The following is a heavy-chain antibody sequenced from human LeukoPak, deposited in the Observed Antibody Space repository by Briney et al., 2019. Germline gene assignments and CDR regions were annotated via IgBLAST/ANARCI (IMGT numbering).Heavy chain of an antibody. Sequence: SETLSPTCTVSGGSVSSGGYSWSWIRQHPGKGLEWIGYIYYSGSTNYSPSLKSRVTISVDTSKNQFSLKLSSVTAADTAVYYCARESVAAAVAYYFDYWGQGTLVTVSS. J-gene: IGHJ4*02. D-gene: IGHD6-13*01. CDR2: IYYSGST. CDR3: ARESVAAAVAYYFDY. CDR1: GGSVSSGGYS. V-gene: IGHV4-31*03.